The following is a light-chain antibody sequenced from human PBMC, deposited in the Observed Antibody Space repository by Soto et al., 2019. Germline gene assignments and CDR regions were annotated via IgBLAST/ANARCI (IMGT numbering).Light chain of an antibody. CDR2: GNS. CDR3: QSYDSSLSGYV. Sequence: QSVLTQRPSVSGAPGQRVTISCTGSSSNIGAGYDVHWYQQLPATAPKLLIYGNSNRPSGVPDRFSGSKSGTSASLAITGLQAEDEADYYCQSYDSSLSGYVFGTGTKVTVL. J-gene: IGLJ1*01. CDR1: SSNIGAGYD. V-gene: IGLV1-40*01.